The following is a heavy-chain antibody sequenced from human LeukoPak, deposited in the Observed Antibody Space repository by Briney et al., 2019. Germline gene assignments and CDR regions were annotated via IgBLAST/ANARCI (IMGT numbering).Heavy chain of an antibody. Sequence: SETLSLTCAVYGGSFSGYYWIWIRQPPGKGLEWIGEINHSGSTNYNPSLKSRVTISVDTSKNQFSLKLSSVTAADTAVYYCARVQYSSSWSKGNYFDYWGQGTLVTVSS. D-gene: IGHD6-13*01. CDR3: ARVQYSSSWSKGNYFDY. CDR1: GGSFSGYY. V-gene: IGHV4-34*01. J-gene: IGHJ4*02. CDR2: INHSGST.